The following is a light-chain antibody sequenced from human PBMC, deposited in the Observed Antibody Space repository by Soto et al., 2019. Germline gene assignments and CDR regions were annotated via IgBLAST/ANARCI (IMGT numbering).Light chain of an antibody. Sequence: DIVMTQSPDSLAVSLGERATINCKSSQSVFYSSNNKNYLAWYQQKPGQPPKLLIYWASTRESGVPDRFSGNGSGTDFTLTISSLQAEDVAVYYCQQYYSLPLTFGGGAKVEIK. CDR1: QSVFYSSNNKNY. V-gene: IGKV4-1*01. CDR2: WAS. CDR3: QQYYSLPLT. J-gene: IGKJ4*01.